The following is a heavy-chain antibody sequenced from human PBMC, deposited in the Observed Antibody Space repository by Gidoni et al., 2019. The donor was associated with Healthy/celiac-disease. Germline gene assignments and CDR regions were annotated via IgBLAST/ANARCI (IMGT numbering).Heavy chain of an antibody. V-gene: IGHV4-61*02. Sequence: QVQLQESGPGLVKPSQTLSLTCTVSGGSISSGSYYWSWIRQPAGKGLEWIGRIYTSGSTNYNPSLKSRVTISVDTSKNQFSLKLSSVTAADTAVYYCARLRGPPYYDFWSGYYPPDYWGQGTLVTVSS. CDR3: ARLRGPPYYDFWSGYYPPDY. J-gene: IGHJ4*02. D-gene: IGHD3-3*01. CDR2: IYTSGST. CDR1: GGSISSGSYY.